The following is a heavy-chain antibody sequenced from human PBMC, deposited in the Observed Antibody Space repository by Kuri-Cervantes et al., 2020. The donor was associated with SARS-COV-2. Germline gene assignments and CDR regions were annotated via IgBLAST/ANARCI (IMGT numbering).Heavy chain of an antibody. CDR2: INHSGST. J-gene: IGHJ4*02. V-gene: IGHV4-34*01. CDR3: ARMMDTAMVIDY. D-gene: IGHD5-18*01. CDR1: GGSFSGYY. Sequence: ESLKISCAVYGGSFSGYYWSWIRQPPGKGLEWIGEINHSGSTNYNPSLKSRVTISVDTSKNQFSLKLSSVTAADTAVYYCARMMDTAMVIDYWGQGTLVTVSS.